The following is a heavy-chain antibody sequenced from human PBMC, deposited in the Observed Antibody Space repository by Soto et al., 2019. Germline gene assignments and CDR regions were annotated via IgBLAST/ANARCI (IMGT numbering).Heavy chain of an antibody. D-gene: IGHD3-10*01. CDR1: GFTFDNYA. V-gene: IGHV3-23*01. Sequence: PGGSLRLSCAASGFTFDNYAMSWVRQAPGKGLEWVSTIGTSVSNTYYTDSVKGRFTISRDNSRSTLSLQMNSLRAEDTAVYYCAKSKLITMVRGVMPHGLDSWGQGTLVTVSS. J-gene: IGHJ4*02. CDR3: AKSKLITMVRGVMPHGLDS. CDR2: IGTSVSNT.